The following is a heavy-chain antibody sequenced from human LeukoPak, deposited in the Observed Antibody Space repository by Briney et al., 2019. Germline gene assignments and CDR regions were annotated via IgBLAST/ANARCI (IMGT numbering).Heavy chain of an antibody. CDR2: INPNSGAT. CDR3: ARSDEYASEYYLDY. V-gene: IGHV1-2*02. D-gene: IGHD2-2*01. Sequence: ASVKVSCKASGYTFSGYYMSWVRQAPGQGFEWMGWINPNSGATKYAQKFQGRVTMTRDTSITTAYMEVSGLTFGDTAVYYCARSDEYASEYYLDYWGQGTLVTVSS. CDR1: GYTFSGYY. J-gene: IGHJ4*02.